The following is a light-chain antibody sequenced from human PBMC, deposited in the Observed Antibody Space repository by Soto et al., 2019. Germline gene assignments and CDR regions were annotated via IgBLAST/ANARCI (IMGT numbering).Light chain of an antibody. V-gene: IGKV2-28*01. CDR3: MQDLHTPTT. CDR2: LGS. J-gene: IGKJ5*01. CDR1: QSLLRSNGYTY. Sequence: SQSPLSLPITPGEPASISCRSSQSLLRSNGYTYVDWYLQKPGQSPQVLIYLGSIRASGVPDRFSGSGSGTDFTLKISRVEAEDFAIYYCMQDLHTPTTFGQGTLLEV.